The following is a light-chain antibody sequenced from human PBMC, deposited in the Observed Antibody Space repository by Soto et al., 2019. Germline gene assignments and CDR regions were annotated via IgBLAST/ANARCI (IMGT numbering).Light chain of an antibody. V-gene: IGLV3-21*02. J-gene: IGLJ1*01. Sequence: SYELTQPPSVSVSPGQTARITSGGNNLGSKSVHWYQQKPGQAPVLVVYDYSDRPSGIPERFSGSNSGNTSTLTISRVEAGDEADYYCQVWDSSSDHYVFGTGTKLTVL. CDR1: NLGSKS. CDR3: QVWDSSSDHYV. CDR2: DYS.